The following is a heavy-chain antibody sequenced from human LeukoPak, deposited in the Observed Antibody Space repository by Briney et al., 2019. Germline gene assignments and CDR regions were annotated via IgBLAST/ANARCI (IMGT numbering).Heavy chain of an antibody. CDR3: ATVAGTSNWFDP. CDR2: INPYSDDK. Sequence: ASVKVSCKASGYTFSIYLMHWVRQAPGQGLEWMGWINPYSDDKTYAQKFQGRVTMTRDTSISTAYMELSRLRSDDTAVYYCATVAGTSNWFDPWGQGTLVTVSS. D-gene: IGHD6-19*01. J-gene: IGHJ5*02. V-gene: IGHV1-2*02. CDR1: GYTFSIYL.